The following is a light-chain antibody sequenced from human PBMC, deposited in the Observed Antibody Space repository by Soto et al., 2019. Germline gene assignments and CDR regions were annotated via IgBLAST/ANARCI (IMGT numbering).Light chain of an antibody. V-gene: IGKV3-20*01. CDR1: QSVSSSY. J-gene: IGKJ1*01. Sequence: EIVLTQSPGTLSLSPGERATLSCRASQSVSSSYLAWYQQKPGQAPRLLIYGASSRATGIPDRFSGSGSGTDFTLTISRLEPDDFAVYYCQQYGSSPLWTFDQGTKVEIK. CDR2: GAS. CDR3: QQYGSSPLWT.